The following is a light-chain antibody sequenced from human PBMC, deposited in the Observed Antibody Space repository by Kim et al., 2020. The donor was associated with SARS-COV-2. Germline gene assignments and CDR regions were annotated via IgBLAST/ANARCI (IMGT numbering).Light chain of an antibody. CDR2: TND. CDR1: SSNIGGNT. Sequence: QSVLPPPPSPSFPPGQRVTISCSGRSSNIGGNTVNWYQQVPGTAPKLLIHTNDQRPSGVPDRFSGSKSGTSASLAIRGLQSEDEADYYCAAWDDSLKGYVFGTGTKVTVL. V-gene: IGLV1-44*01. CDR3: AAWDDSLKGYV. J-gene: IGLJ1*01.